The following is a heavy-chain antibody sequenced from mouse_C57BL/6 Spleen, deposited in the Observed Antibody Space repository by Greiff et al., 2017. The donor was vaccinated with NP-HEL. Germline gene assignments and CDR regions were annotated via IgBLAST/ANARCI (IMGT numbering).Heavy chain of an antibody. V-gene: IGHV1-19*01. CDR3: AGDPRAWFAY. J-gene: IGHJ3*01. D-gene: IGHD2-13*01. CDR1: GYTFTDYY. CDR2: INPYNGGT. Sequence: VQLQQSGPVLVKPGASVKMSCKASGYTFTDYYMNWVKQSHGKSLEWIGVINPYNGGTSYNQKFKGKATLTVDKYSSTAYMELNSLTSEDSAVYYCAGDPRAWFAYWGQGTLVTVSA.